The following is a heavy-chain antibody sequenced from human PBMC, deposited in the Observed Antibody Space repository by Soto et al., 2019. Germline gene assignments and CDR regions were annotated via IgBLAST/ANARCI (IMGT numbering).Heavy chain of an antibody. J-gene: IGHJ5*02. Sequence: EVQLVESGGGLVQPGGSLRLSCAASGFTFSSYSMNWVRQAPGKGLEWVSYISSSSSTIYYADSVKGRFTISRDNAKNSLYLQMNSLRDEDTAVYYCARGRWSSSSSRSRFDPWGQGTLVTVSS. D-gene: IGHD6-6*01. CDR3: ARGRWSSSSSRSRFDP. V-gene: IGHV3-48*02. CDR1: GFTFSSYS. CDR2: ISSSSSTI.